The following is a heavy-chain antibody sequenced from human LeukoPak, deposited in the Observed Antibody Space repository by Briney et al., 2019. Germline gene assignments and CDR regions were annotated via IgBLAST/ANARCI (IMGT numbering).Heavy chain of an antibody. J-gene: IGHJ4*02. V-gene: IGHV4-39*07. Sequence: SETLSLTCTVSGGSISSTTYYWAWIRQPPGKGLEWIGSIFYSGTTYYNPSLKSRVTISLDSSRNQFSLKLIPVTAADTAVYYCARDPSYTWNYDFWGQGTLVTVSS. D-gene: IGHD1-7*01. CDR1: GGSISSTTYY. CDR3: ARDPSYTWNYDF. CDR2: IFYSGTT.